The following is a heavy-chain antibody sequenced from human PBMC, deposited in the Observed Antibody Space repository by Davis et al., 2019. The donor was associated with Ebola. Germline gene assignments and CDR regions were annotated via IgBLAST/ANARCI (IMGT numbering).Heavy chain of an antibody. V-gene: IGHV1-18*01. Sequence: AASVKVSCKSSGYTFSTYGITWVRQAPGQGLEWMGWISAYSGKTNYAQRFQGRVTMTTDTSTNTAFMELRSLRSDDTAMYYCARDKMVLTDNWLDPWGQGTLVTVSS. CDR3: ARDKMVLTDNWLDP. CDR1: GYTFSTYG. J-gene: IGHJ5*02. D-gene: IGHD4/OR15-4a*01. CDR2: ISAYSGKT.